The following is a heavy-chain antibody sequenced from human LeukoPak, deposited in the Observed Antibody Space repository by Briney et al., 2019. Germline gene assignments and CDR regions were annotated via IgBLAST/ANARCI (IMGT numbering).Heavy chain of an antibody. Sequence: GGSLRLSCAASGFTFSDYYMSWIRQAPGKGLEWVSYISSSGSTIYYADSVKGRFPIPRDNAKNSLYPQMNSLRAADTAVYYCARDREDSVFDYWGQGTLVTVSS. CDR3: ARDREDSVFDY. J-gene: IGHJ4*02. CDR1: GFTFSDYY. D-gene: IGHD1-26*01. CDR2: ISSSGSTI. V-gene: IGHV3-11*01.